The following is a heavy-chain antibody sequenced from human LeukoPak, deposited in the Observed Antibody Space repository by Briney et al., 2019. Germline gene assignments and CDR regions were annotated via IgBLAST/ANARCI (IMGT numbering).Heavy chain of an antibody. D-gene: IGHD3-3*01. CDR1: GFTVSSNY. J-gene: IGHJ4*02. CDR2: IYSGGST. Sequence: GGSLRLSCAVSGFTVSSNYMSWVRQAPGKGLEWVSFIYSGGSTYYSDSVKGRFSISRDNSKNTLYLQMSSLRVEDTAVYYCASGVGVVKRFDYWGQGTLVTVSS. V-gene: IGHV3-66*01. CDR3: ASGVGVVKRFDY.